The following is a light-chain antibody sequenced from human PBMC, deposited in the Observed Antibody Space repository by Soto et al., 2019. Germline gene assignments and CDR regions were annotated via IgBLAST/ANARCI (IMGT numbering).Light chain of an antibody. CDR1: QDISNY. Sequence: DIQMTQSPASLSASVGDRVSITCQASQDISNYLNWYQQKPGKAPKLLIYDASTLEPGVPSRFSGSGSGTDFTFTISSLQPEDIATYYCQQYDNLPPFTFGPGTKVDI. J-gene: IGKJ3*01. CDR3: QQYDNLPPFT. CDR2: DAS. V-gene: IGKV1-33*01.